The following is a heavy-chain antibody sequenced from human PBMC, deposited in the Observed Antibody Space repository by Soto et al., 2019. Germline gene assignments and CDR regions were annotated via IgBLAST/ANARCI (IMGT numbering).Heavy chain of an antibody. D-gene: IGHD1-26*01. J-gene: IGHJ6*02. CDR1: GYTLTELS. V-gene: IGHV1-24*01. CDR2: FDPEDGET. CDR3: ATDGTLMGATDYYHYGMDV. Sequence: GASVKVSCKVSGYTLTELSMHWVRQAPGKGLEWMGGFDPEDGETIYAQKFQGRVTMTEDTSTDTAYMELSSLRSEDTAVYYCATDGTLMGATDYYHYGMDVWGPGTTVTVSS.